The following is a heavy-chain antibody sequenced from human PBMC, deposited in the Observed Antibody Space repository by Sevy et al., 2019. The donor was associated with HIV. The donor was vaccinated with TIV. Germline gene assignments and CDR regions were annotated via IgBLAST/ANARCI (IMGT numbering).Heavy chain of an antibody. CDR3: AGWYGVNSAFDI. Sequence: SETLSLTCAVSGYSINSGYYWGWIRQPPGKGLEWIGNVYHSGSTYYNPSLKSRLTMSADTSKNQFSLKLSSVTAADTAVYYCAGWYGVNSAFDIWGQGTMVTVSS. CDR1: GYSINSGYY. CDR2: VYHSGST. V-gene: IGHV4-38-2*01. D-gene: IGHD2-15*01. J-gene: IGHJ3*02.